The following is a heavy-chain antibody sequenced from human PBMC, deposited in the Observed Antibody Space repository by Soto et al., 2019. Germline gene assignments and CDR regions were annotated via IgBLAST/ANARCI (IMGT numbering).Heavy chain of an antibody. V-gene: IGHV4-59*08. J-gene: IGHJ4*02. Sequence: ETLSLTCTVSGGSSSSYYWSWIRQPPGKGLEWIGYIYYSGSTNYNPSLKSRVTISVDMSKNQFSLKLSSVTAADTAVYYCARRYGPGFDYWGQGTLVTVSS. CDR1: GGSSSSYY. CDR3: ARRYGPGFDY. CDR2: IYYSGST. D-gene: IGHD4-17*01.